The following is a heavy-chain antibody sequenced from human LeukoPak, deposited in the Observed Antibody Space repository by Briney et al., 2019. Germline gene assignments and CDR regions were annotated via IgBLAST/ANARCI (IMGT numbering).Heavy chain of an antibody. D-gene: IGHD2-8*02. J-gene: IGHJ4*02. CDR2: IRGSGDKT. CDR1: GFTFSNYA. Sequence: GGSLRLSCAASGFTFSNYAMGWVRQAPGKGLEWVSAIRGSGDKTYYADSVKGRFTISRDNSKNTLYLQMNSLRVEDTAVYYCAKDKEGTPSIYWYFFDYWGQGTLVTLSS. V-gene: IGHV3-23*01. CDR3: AKDKEGTPSIYWYFFDY.